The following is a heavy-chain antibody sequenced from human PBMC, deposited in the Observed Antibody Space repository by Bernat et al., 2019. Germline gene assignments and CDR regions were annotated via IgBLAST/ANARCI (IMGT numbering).Heavy chain of an antibody. V-gene: IGHV3-21*01. CDR1: GFTFSSYS. J-gene: IGHJ4*02. Sequence: EVQLVESGGGLVKPGGSLRLSCAASGFTFSSYSMNWVRQAPGKGLEWVSSISSSSSYIYYADSVKGRFTISRDNAKNSLYLQMNSLRAEDTAVYYCARGTGSSSETASFDYWGQGTLVTVSS. CDR2: ISSSSSYI. CDR3: ARGTGSSSETASFDY. D-gene: IGHD6-6*01.